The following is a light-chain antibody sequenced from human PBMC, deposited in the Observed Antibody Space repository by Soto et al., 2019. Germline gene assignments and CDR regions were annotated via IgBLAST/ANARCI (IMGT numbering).Light chain of an antibody. CDR1: SSNIGNNF. V-gene: IGLV1-51*02. J-gene: IGLJ3*02. CDR2: ENY. CDR3: GAWDSSLSAGV. Sequence: QSVLTQPPSVSAAPGQKVTVSCSGSSSNIGNNFVSWYQQLPGTAPKLLIYENYKRPSGIPDRFSGSKSGTSATLGITGLQTGDEADYYCGAWDSSLSAGVFGGGTKVTVL.